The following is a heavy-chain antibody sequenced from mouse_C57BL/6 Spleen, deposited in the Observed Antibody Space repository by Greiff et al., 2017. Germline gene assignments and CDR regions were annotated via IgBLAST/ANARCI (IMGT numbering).Heavy chain of an antibody. CDR3: ARSKAKGFAY. Sequence: VQLQQPGAELVMPGASVKLSCTASGYTFTSYWMPWVKQRPGQGLEWIGEIDPSDSYTNYNQKFKGNSKLAVDKSSSTAYMQLSSLTSEDSAVYYCARSKAKGFAYWGQGTLVTVSA. CDR1: GYTFTSYW. J-gene: IGHJ3*01. D-gene: IGHD3-2*02. CDR2: IDPSDSYT. V-gene: IGHV1-69*01.